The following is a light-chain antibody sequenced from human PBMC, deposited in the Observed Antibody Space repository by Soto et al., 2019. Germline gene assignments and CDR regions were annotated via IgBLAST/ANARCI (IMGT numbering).Light chain of an antibody. J-gene: IGKJ2*01. CDR2: GAS. V-gene: IGKV3-20*01. CDR3: QQYASSPYT. CDR1: QSISSSY. Sequence: EIVLTQSPGTLSLSPGERATLSCRANQSISSSYLAWYQQKPGQAPRLLIYGASRRATGIPDRFSGRESGTDFTLTITTLEPEDSAVYFCQQYASSPYTFGQGTKVDIK.